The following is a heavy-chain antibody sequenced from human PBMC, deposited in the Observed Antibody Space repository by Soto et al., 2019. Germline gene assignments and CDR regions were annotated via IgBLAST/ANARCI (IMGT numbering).Heavy chain of an antibody. D-gene: IGHD2-15*01. CDR1: GGTFSSYT. Sequence: SVKVSCKASGGTFSSYTISWVRQAPGQGLEWMGRIIPILGIANYAQKFQGRVTITADKSTSTAYMELSSLRSEDTAVYYCARGYCSGGSCHYYMDVWGKGTTVTVSS. CDR2: IIPILGIA. V-gene: IGHV1-69*02. J-gene: IGHJ6*03. CDR3: ARGYCSGGSCHYYMDV.